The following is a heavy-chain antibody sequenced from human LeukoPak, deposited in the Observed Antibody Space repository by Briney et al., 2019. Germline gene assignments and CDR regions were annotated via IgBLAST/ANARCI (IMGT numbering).Heavy chain of an antibody. CDR1: GYTLTELS. Sequence: ASVKVSCKVSGYTLTELSMHWVRQAPGKELEWMGGFDPEDGETIYAQKFQGRVTMTEDTSTDTAYMELSSLRSEDTAVYYCAVGGLRGRVHNWFDPWGQGTLVTVSS. J-gene: IGHJ5*02. V-gene: IGHV1-24*01. CDR2: FDPEDGET. D-gene: IGHD3-16*01. CDR3: AVGGLRGRVHNWFDP.